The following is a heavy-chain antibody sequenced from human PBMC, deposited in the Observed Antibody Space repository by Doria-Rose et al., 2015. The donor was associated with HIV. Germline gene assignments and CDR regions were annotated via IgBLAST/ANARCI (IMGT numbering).Heavy chain of an antibody. V-gene: IGHV3-21*01. J-gene: IGHJ4*02. D-gene: IGHD3-10*01. CDR1: GFTFSSHR. Sequence: VQLVESGGGLVRPGGSLRLSCATSGFTFSSHRINWVRQAPGKVLEWVSSISSTSAYINYADSVRGRFTISRDNARNSLYLQVDSLRAEDTAIYYCATGVTLDYWGQGTLVTVSS. CDR3: ATGVTLDY. CDR2: ISSTSAYI.